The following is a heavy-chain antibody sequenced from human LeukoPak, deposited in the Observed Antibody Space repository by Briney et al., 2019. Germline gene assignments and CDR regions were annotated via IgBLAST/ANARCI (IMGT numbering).Heavy chain of an antibody. V-gene: IGHV3-9*01. Sequence: GRSLRLSCAASGFTFDDYTMHWVRQAPGKGLDWVSGITWNSGTIDYADSVKGRFTISRDNAKNSLYLHMNSLRVEDTALYYCARSHGSGNYYPLDYWGQGTLVTVSS. CDR1: GFTFDDYT. CDR2: ITWNSGTI. CDR3: ARSHGSGNYYPLDY. D-gene: IGHD3-10*01. J-gene: IGHJ4*02.